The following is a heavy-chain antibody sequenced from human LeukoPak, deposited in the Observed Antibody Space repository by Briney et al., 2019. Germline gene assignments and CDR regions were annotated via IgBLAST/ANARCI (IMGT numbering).Heavy chain of an antibody. V-gene: IGHV3-11*04. CDR3: ARADCSSTSCYELDY. CDR1: GFTFSDYY. J-gene: IGHJ4*02. D-gene: IGHD2-2*01. Sequence: GGSLRLSCAGSGFTFSDYYMSWIRQAPGKGLEWVSYISSSDSTIYYTDSVKGRFAVSRDNAKNSLYLQMNSLRADDTAVYYCARADCSSTSCYELDYWGQGTLVTVSS. CDR2: ISSSDSTI.